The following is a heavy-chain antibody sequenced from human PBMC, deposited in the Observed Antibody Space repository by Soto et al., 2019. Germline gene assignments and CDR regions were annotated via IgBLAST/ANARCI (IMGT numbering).Heavy chain of an antibody. J-gene: IGHJ6*02. D-gene: IGHD6-13*01. CDR2: INQDGSET. CDR1: GFTFSTYW. Sequence: GSLRLSCAASGFTFSTYWMTWVRQAPGKGLEWVANINQDGSETYSVDSVKGRFTISRDNSKNTLYLQINSLRAEDTAVYYCARDPDPSYSSSWYYYGMDVWGQGTTVTVSS. CDR3: ARDPDPSYSSSWYYYGMDV. V-gene: IGHV3-7*01.